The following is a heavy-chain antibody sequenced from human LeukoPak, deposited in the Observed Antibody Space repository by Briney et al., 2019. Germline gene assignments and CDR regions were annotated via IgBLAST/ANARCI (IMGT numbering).Heavy chain of an antibody. J-gene: IGHJ3*02. V-gene: IGHV4-61*02. CDR3: ARDYYDSSGYYYHAFDI. CDR1: GGSISSGSYY. CDR2: IYTSGST. Sequence: SETLPLTCTVSGGSISSGSYYWSWIRQPAGKGLEWIGRIYTSGSTNYNPSLKSRVTISVDTSKNQFSLKLSSVTAADTAVYYCARDYYDSSGYYYHAFDIWGQGTMVTVSS. D-gene: IGHD3-22*01.